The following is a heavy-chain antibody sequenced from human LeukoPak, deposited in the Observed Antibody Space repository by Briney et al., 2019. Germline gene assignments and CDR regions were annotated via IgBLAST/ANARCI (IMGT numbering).Heavy chain of an antibody. J-gene: IGHJ4*02. CDR2: ISYDGSNK. CDR3: AREAAVSGSSYFDF. CDR1: GFTFPIYA. V-gene: IGHV3-30-3*01. Sequence: GWSLRLSCAASGFTFPIYAIHWVRQAPGKGLEWVAVISYDGSNKYYADSVKGRFTISRDNSKNTLYLQMNSLRAEDTAVYYCAREAAVSGSSYFDFWGQGTLVTVSS. D-gene: IGHD6-19*01.